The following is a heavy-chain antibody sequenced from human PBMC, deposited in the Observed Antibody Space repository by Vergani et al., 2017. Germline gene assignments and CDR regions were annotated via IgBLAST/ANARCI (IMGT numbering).Heavy chain of an antibody. V-gene: IGHV4-61*01. D-gene: IGHD5-12*01. CDR2: IYYSGST. Sequence: QVQLQESGPGLVKPSETLSLTCTVSGGSVSSGSYYWSWIRQPPGKGLEWFGYIYYSGSTNYNPSLKSRVTISVDTSKNQFSLKLSSVTAADTAVYYCARSWAGLRLSFDYWGQGTLVTVSS. J-gene: IGHJ4*02. CDR1: GGSVSSGSYY. CDR3: ARSWAGLRLSFDY.